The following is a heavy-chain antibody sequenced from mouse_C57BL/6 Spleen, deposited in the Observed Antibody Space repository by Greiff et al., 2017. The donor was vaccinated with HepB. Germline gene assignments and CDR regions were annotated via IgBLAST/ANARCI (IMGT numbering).Heavy chain of an antibody. CDR1: GYSITSGYY. D-gene: IGHD1-1*01. J-gene: IGHJ1*03. V-gene: IGHV3-6*01. Sequence: EVQLQESGPGLVKPSQSLSLTCSVTGYSITSGYYWNWIRQFPGNKLEWMGDISYDGSNNYNPSLKNRISITRDTSKNQFFLKLNSVTTEDTATYYCAREGGYYYGTRYFDVWGTGTTVTVSS. CDR2: ISYDGSN. CDR3: AREGGYYYGTRYFDV.